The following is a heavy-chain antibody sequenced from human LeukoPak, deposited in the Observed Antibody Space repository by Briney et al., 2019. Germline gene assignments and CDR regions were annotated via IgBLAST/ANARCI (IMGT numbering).Heavy chain of an antibody. CDR1: GYTISGHY. V-gene: IGHV1-2*02. D-gene: IGHD6-19*01. Sequence: ASVKGSCKASGYTISGHYMHWARQAPGQGLDWMGWINPNSGGTNDAQKFQGRVTLTRDTSISTAYMELSRLRSDDTAVYYCAGNGIAVAGYDYWGQGTVVTVSS. CDR3: AGNGIAVAGYDY. CDR2: INPNSGGT. J-gene: IGHJ4*02.